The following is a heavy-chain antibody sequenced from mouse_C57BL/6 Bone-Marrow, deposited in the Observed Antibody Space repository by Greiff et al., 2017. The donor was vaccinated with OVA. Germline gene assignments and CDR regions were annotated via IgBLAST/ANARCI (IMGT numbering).Heavy chain of an antibody. J-gene: IGHJ2*01. CDR1: GFTFSSYG. CDR3: ARHGDYGSFFDY. D-gene: IGHD1-1*01. CDR2: ISSGGSYT. V-gene: IGHV5-6*01. Sequence: EVQLVESGGDLVKPGGSLTLSCAASGFTFSSYGMSWVRQTPDKRLEWVATISSGGSYTYYPDSVKGRFTISRDNAKNTLYLHMSSLKSADTALDYCARHGDYGSFFDYWGQGTTLTVSS.